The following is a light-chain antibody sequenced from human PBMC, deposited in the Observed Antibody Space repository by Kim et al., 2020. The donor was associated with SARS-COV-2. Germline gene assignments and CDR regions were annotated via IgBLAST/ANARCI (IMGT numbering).Light chain of an antibody. CDR1: QSISSY. CDR3: QQSSTSPYTFGFT. V-gene: IGKV1-39*01. J-gene: IGKJ3*01. CDR2: AAS. Sequence: DIQMTQSPSSLSASVGDSVTITCRASQSISSYLNWYQQKPGKAPKLLIYAASSLQSGVPSRFSGSGSGTDFTLTISSLQPEDFATYYCQQSSTSPYTFGFTFGPGTKVDIK.